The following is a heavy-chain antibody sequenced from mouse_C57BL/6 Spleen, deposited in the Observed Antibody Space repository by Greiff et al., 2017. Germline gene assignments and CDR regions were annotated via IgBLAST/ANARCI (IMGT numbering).Heavy chain of an antibody. V-gene: IGHV1-55*01. CDR3: ARGITTLGCDFDV. D-gene: IGHD1-1*01. Sequence: QVHVKQPGAELVKPGASVKMSCKASGYTFTSYWITWVTQRPGQGLEWIGDIYPGSGSPNYNEKFKSKATLTVDTSSSTAYMTLSSLTSEDSSVFYCARGITTLGCDFDVWGTGTTVTVAS. CDR1: GYTFTSYW. J-gene: IGHJ1*03. CDR2: IYPGSGSP.